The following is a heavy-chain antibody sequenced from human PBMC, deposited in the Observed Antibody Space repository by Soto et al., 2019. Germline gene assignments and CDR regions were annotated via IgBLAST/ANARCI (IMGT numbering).Heavy chain of an antibody. J-gene: IGHJ4*02. CDR1: GGSISSSSYY. V-gene: IGHV4-61*01. Sequence: SETLSLTCTVSGGSISSSSYYWSWIRQPPGKGLEWIGYIYYSGSTNYNPSLKSRVTISVDTSKNQFSLKLSSVTAADTAVYYCARVSLGYFDYWGQGTLVTVSS. CDR3: ARVSLGYFDY. CDR2: IYYSGST.